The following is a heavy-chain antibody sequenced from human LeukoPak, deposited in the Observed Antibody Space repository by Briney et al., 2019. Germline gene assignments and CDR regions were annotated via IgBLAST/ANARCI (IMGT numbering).Heavy chain of an antibody. V-gene: IGHV3-30*18. CDR2: ISYDGSNK. D-gene: IGHD2-21*02. J-gene: IGHJ4*02. Sequence: GGSLRLSCAASGFTFSSYGMHWVRQAPGKGLEWVAVISYDGSNKYYADSVKGRFTISRDNSKNTLYLQMNSLRAEDTAVYYCAKDHLTPYCGGDCSYFDYWGQGTLVTVSS. CDR1: GFTFSSYG. CDR3: AKDHLTPYCGGDCSYFDY.